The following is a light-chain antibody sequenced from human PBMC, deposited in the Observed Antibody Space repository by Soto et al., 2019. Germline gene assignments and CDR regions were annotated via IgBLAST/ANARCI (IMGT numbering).Light chain of an antibody. CDR3: QQTYSSLPIT. J-gene: IGKJ5*01. CDR2: TAS. Sequence: DIQLTQSPSSLSASVGDRVTITCRASQSINNYLNWYQQKPGKAPNLLIYTASSLQSGVPSRFSGGGSGTHFTLTITGLQPEDFATYYCQQTYSSLPITFGQGTRLEIK. V-gene: IGKV1-39*01. CDR1: QSINNY.